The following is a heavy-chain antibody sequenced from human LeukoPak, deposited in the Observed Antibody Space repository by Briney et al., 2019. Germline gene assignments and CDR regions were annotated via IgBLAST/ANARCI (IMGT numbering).Heavy chain of an antibody. D-gene: IGHD3-10*01. CDR2: IYWDADK. CDR3: ALGSRRTFDY. CDR1: GSSLSTSGVG. Sequence: SGPTEMNRTQTLTLTCTFSGSSLSTSGVGVGWIRQPPGKALEWLALIYWDADKRYSSPLRTRLTITKDTSKNQVVLTMTNMDPVDTATYYCALGSRRTFDYWGEGTLDSVSS. V-gene: IGHV2-5*02. J-gene: IGHJ4*02.